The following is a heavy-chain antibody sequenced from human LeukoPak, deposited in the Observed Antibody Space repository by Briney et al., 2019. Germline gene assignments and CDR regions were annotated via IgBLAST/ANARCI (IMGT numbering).Heavy chain of an antibody. Sequence: GGSLRLSCAASGFTFSSYAMSWVRQAPGKGLEWVSAISGSGGSTYYADSVKGRFTISRDNSKNTLYLQMNSLRAEDTAVYYCAKSYTLVRAAAGSFDYWGQGTLVTVSS. V-gene: IGHV3-23*01. CDR1: GFTFSSYA. J-gene: IGHJ4*02. CDR2: ISGSGGST. D-gene: IGHD6-13*01. CDR3: AKSYTLVRAAAGSFDY.